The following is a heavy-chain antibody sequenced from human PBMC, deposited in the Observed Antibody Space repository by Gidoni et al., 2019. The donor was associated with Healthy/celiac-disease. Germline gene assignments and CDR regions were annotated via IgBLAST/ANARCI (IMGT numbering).Heavy chain of an antibody. CDR1: GGSISSSNW. D-gene: IGHD3-3*01. CDR2: IYHSGST. J-gene: IGHJ6*02. CDR3: ARDRQVDFGVVIPSYGMDV. V-gene: IGHV4-4*02. Sequence: QVQLQESGPGLVKPSGTLSLTCAVSGGSISSSNWWSWVRQPPGKGLEWIGEIYHSGSTNYNPSLKSRVTISVDKSKNQFSLKLSSVTAADTAVYYCARDRQVDFGVVIPSYGMDVWGQGTTVTVSS.